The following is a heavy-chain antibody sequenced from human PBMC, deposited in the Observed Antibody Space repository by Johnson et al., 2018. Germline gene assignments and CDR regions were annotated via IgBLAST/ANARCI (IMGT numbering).Heavy chain of an antibody. CDR3: AGWGTHDSDRGGYYCRCHLAFDV. CDR1: GGSVSSSY. J-gene: IGHJ3*01. V-gene: IGHV4-59*02. CDR2: IYYNGST. Sequence: QVQLQESGPGLLKPSETLSLTCTVSGGSVSSSYWNWIRQPPGKGLEWIGYIYYNGSTSNNPSLKTRVTISVDTSKNHFSLSLRSVTAADTAVYYCAGWGTHDSDRGGYYCRCHLAFDVWGKGKMVIVSA. D-gene: IGHD3-22*01.